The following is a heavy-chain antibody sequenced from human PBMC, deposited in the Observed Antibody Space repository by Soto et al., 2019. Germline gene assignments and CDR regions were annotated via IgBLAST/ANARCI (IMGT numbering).Heavy chain of an antibody. CDR1: GFTFSSYG. V-gene: IGHV3-33*01. J-gene: IGHJ3*02. Sequence: GSLRLSCAASGFTFSSYGMHWVRQAPGRGLEWVAVIWYDGSNKYYADSVKGRFTISRDNSKNTLYLQMNSLRAEDTAVYYCARGASYCSGGSCYFRTNDAFDIWGQGTMVTVSS. D-gene: IGHD2-15*01. CDR3: ARGASYCSGGSCYFRTNDAFDI. CDR2: IWYDGSNK.